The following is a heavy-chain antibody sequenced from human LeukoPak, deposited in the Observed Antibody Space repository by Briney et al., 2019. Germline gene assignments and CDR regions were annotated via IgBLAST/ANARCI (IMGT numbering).Heavy chain of an antibody. Sequence: SETLSLTCTVSGGSFTTYYWSWIRQPAGRGLEWIGHIDSSGTTNYNPSLKSRVTMSTDPSKNQFSLKLSSVTAADTAVYYCARLNSGYHYYYYYMDVWGKGTTVTISS. CDR3: ARLNSGYHYYYYYMDV. D-gene: IGHD3-22*01. J-gene: IGHJ6*03. CDR2: IDSSGTT. CDR1: GGSFTTYY. V-gene: IGHV4-4*07.